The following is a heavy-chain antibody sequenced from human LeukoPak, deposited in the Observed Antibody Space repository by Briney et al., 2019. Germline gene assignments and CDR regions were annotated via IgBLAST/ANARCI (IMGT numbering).Heavy chain of an antibody. D-gene: IGHD3-9*01. CDR3: ARGVDFDWFSHYYYYYDMDV. Sequence: PGRSLRLSCAASGFTFSSYGMHWVRQAPGKGLEWVAVIWYDGSNKYYADSVKGRFTISRDNSKNTLYLQMNSLRAEDTAVYYCARGVDFDWFSHYYYYYDMDVWGQGTTVTVSS. J-gene: IGHJ6*02. V-gene: IGHV3-33*01. CDR2: IWYDGSNK. CDR1: GFTFSSYG.